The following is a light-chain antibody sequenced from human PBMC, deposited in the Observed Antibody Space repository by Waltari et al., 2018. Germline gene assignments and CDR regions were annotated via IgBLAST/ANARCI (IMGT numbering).Light chain of an antibody. CDR2: GAS. V-gene: IGKV3-20*01. Sequence: EIVLTQSPGTLSLSPGERATLSCRTSQSSTSYSLAWYQQKPGQAPRLLIYGASSRATGIPDRFSGSGSGTDFTLKISRVEAEDVGIYYCMQALEIPITFGQGTRLEIK. CDR3: MQALEIPIT. CDR1: QSSTSYS. J-gene: IGKJ5*01.